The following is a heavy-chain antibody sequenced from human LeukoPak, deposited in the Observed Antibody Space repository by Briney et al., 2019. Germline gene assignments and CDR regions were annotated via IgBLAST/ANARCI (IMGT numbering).Heavy chain of an antibody. CDR1: GFTVSSNY. CDR2: IYSGGST. D-gene: IGHD2-15*01. V-gene: IGHV3-66*01. CDR3: ARDRGYCSGGSCYIRAGYYYYGMDV. J-gene: IGHJ6*02. Sequence: GGSLRLSCAASGFTVSSNYMSWVRQAPGKGLEWVSVIYSGGSTYYADSVKGRFTISRDNSKNTLYLQMNSLRAEDTAVYYCARDRGYCSGGSCYIRAGYYYYGMDVWGQGTTVTVSS.